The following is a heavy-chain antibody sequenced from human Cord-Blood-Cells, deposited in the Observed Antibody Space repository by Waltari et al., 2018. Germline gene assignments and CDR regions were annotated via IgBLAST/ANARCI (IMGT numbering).Heavy chain of an antibody. J-gene: IGHJ6*02. CDR2: INPNSGGT. V-gene: IGHV1-2*06. Sequence: QVQLVQSGAEVKKPGASVKVSCKASGYTFTGYYMHWVRQAPGQGLEWMGRINPNSGGTNYAPKFQGRVTMTRDTSISTAYMELSRLRSDDTAVYYCARRVAEDGMDVWGQGTTVTVSS. CDR1: GYTFTGYY. CDR3: ARRVAEDGMDV. D-gene: IGHD2-15*01.